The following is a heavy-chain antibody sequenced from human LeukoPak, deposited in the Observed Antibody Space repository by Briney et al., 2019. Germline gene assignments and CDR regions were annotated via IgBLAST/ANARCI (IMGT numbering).Heavy chain of an antibody. Sequence: GGSLRLSCAASGFTFSSYGMHWVRQAPGKGLEWVAFIRYDGSNKYYADSVKGRFTISRDNSKNTLYLQMNSLRAEDTAVYYCAAITMVRGEDDAFDIWGQGTMVTVSS. CDR2: IRYDGSNK. CDR3: AAITMVRGEDDAFDI. V-gene: IGHV3-30*02. D-gene: IGHD3-10*01. J-gene: IGHJ3*02. CDR1: GFTFSSYG.